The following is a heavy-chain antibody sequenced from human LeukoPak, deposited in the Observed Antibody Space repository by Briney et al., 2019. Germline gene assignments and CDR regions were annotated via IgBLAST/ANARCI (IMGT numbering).Heavy chain of an antibody. CDR2: ISSNGGST. CDR1: GFTFSSYA. D-gene: IGHD2-2*01. J-gene: IGHJ4*02. Sequence: GGSLRLSCAASGFTFSSYAMHWVRQAPGKGLEYVSAISSNGGSTYYANSVKGRFTISRDNSKNTPYLQVDNLRAEDMAVYYCARDHGQYQLLYYFDYWGQGTLVTVSS. V-gene: IGHV3-64*01. CDR3: ARDHGQYQLLYYFDY.